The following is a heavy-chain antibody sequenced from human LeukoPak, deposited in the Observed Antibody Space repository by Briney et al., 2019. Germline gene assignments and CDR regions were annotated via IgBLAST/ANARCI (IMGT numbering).Heavy chain of an antibody. Sequence: ASVKVSCKAPGYTFTTYYMHWVRQAPGQGLEWMGIMNPSDGSTSYAQKFQGRVTMTRDTSTSTVYMELSSLRSEDTADYYCARDHGNPDWYFDLWGRGTLVTVSS. CDR1: GYTFTTYY. V-gene: IGHV1-46*01. J-gene: IGHJ2*01. CDR2: MNPSDGST. CDR3: ARDHGNPDWYFDL.